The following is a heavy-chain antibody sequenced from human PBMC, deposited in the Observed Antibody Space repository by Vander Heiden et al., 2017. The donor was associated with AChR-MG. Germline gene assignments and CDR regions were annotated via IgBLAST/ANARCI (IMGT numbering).Heavy chain of an antibody. CDR3: AKDANIVVVPAAPFSLDP. J-gene: IGHJ5*02. V-gene: IGHV3-23*01. Sequence: EVQLLESGGGLVQPGGSLRLSCAASGFTFSSYAMSWVRQAPGKGLEWVSAISGSGGSTYYADSVKGRFTISRDNSKNTLYLQMNSLRAEDTAVYYCAKDANIVVVPAAPFSLDPWGQGTLVTVSS. D-gene: IGHD2-2*01. CDR1: GFTFSSYA. CDR2: ISGSGGST.